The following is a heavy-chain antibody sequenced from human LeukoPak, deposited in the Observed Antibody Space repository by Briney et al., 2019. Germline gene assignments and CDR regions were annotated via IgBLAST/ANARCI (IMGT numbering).Heavy chain of an antibody. D-gene: IGHD3-22*01. CDR1: GYTFTSYD. CDR3: ARGAVVDSSGYYYFDY. Sequence: ASVKVSCKASGYTFTSYDINWVRQATGQGLEWMGWMNPNSGNTGYAQKFQGRVTMTRNTSISTAYMELSSLRSEDTAVYYCARGAVVDSSGYYYFDYWGQGTLVTVSP. V-gene: IGHV1-8*01. J-gene: IGHJ4*02. CDR2: MNPNSGNT.